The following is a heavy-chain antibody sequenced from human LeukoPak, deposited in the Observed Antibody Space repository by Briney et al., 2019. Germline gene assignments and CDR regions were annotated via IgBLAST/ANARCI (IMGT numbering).Heavy chain of an antibody. CDR2: IKQDGSEK. CDR3: AKARPVKDDAFDI. V-gene: IGHV3-7*03. J-gene: IGHJ3*02. Sequence: PGGSLRLSCAASGFTFSSYWMSWVRQAPGKGLEWVANIKQDGSEKYYVDSVKGRFTISRDNAKNSLFLQMNSLRAEDTALYYCAKARPVKDDAFDIWGQGTMVTVSS. CDR1: GFTFSSYW.